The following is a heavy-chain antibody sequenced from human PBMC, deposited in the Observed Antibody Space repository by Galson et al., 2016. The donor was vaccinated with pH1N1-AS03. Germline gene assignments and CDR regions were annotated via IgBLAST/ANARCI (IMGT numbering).Heavy chain of an antibody. Sequence: SVKVSCKASGYTFISYVMHWVRQAPGQRLEWMGWINAGNGNTTYSQSLQGRVTITRDTSASKAYMELSSLRSEDTAVYYCARGRGSYGMDVWGQGTTVIVSS. CDR1: GYTFISYV. CDR3: ARGRGSYGMDV. V-gene: IGHV1-3*01. J-gene: IGHJ6*02. CDR2: INAGNGNT. D-gene: IGHD1-26*01.